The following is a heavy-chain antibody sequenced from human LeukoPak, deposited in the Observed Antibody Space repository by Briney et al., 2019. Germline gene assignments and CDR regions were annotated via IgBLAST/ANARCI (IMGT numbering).Heavy chain of an antibody. Sequence: SETLSLTCTVPGGSISGYYWTWIRQPPGKGLEWIGYIYYSGSTNYNPSLKSRVTISVDTSKNQFSLRLSSVTAADTAVYYCARLRGNFFPDYWGQGTLVTVSS. D-gene: IGHD4-23*01. V-gene: IGHV4-59*01. CDR1: GGSISGYY. CDR3: ARLRGNFFPDY. J-gene: IGHJ4*02. CDR2: IYYSGST.